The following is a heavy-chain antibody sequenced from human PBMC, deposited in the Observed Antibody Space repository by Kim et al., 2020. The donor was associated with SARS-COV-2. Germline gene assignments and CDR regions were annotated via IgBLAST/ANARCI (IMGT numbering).Heavy chain of an antibody. V-gene: IGHV4-39*07. CDR2: IYYSGST. J-gene: IGHJ4*01. CDR3: ARVRDPYIAAAGNDY. CDR1: GGSISSSSYY. Sequence: SETLSLTCTVSGGSISSSSYYWGWIRQPPGKGLEWIGSIYYSGSTYYNPSLKSRVTISVDTSKNQFSLKLSSVTAADTAVYYCARVRDPYIAAAGNDYWG. D-gene: IGHD6-13*01.